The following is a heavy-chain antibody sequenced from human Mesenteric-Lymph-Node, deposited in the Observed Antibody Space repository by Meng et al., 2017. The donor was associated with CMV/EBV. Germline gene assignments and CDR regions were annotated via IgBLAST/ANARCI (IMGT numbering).Heavy chain of an antibody. CDR3: ARRDIAAAGTTLYWYFDL. Sequence: SINSWSGWSWVRQRPGKGLEWIGEISRSGSTNYNPSLKSRVTISVDKSKNQFSLKLSSVTAADTAVYYCARRDIAAAGTTLYWYFDLWGRGTLVTVSS. CDR2: ISRSGST. J-gene: IGHJ2*01. D-gene: IGHD6-13*01. V-gene: IGHV4-4*02. CDR1: SINSWSG.